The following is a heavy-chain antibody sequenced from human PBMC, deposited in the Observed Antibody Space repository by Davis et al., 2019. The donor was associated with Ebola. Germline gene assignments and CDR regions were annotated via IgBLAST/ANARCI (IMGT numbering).Heavy chain of an antibody. J-gene: IGHJ6*02. Sequence: GESLKISCAAPGFSFNIYGMYWFRQPPGKGLEWVSYIGASDEGISYADSVKGRFTISRDNAKDSLYLHMNSLRDDDMAVYYCARRILGDSRGAVDVWGQGTTVTVSS. CDR3: ARRILGDSRGAVDV. V-gene: IGHV3-48*02. CDR1: GFSFNIYG. CDR2: IGASDEGI. D-gene: IGHD2-15*01.